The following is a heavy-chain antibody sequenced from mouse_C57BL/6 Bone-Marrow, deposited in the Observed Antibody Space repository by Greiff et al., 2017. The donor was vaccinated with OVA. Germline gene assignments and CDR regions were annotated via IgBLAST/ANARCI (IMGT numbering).Heavy chain of an antibody. J-gene: IGHJ1*03. CDR3: TTSPFYYYGSRNVGGPWYFDV. CDR1: GFNIKDDY. Sequence: EVKLVESGAELVRPGASVKLSCTASGFNIKDDYMHWVKQRPEQGLEWIGWIDPENGDTEYASKFQGKATITADTSSNTAYLQLSSLTSEDTAVYYCTTSPFYYYGSRNVGGPWYFDVWGTGTTVTVSS. CDR2: IDPENGDT. V-gene: IGHV14-4*01. D-gene: IGHD1-1*01.